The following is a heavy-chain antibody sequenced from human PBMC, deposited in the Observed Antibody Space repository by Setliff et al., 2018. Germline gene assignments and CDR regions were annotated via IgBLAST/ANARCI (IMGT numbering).Heavy chain of an antibody. D-gene: IGHD6-6*01. CDR3: ALEYSNSSPTVYYYMDV. Sequence: SVKVSCKASGGIFNSYSITWVRQAPGQGLEWMGRIIPLFETTNYVEKFQGRVTITADKSTSTAYMELSRLTSEDTAVYYCALEYSNSSPTVYYYMDVWGKGTTVTVSS. CDR2: IIPLFETT. V-gene: IGHV1-69*06. CDR1: GGIFNSYS. J-gene: IGHJ6*03.